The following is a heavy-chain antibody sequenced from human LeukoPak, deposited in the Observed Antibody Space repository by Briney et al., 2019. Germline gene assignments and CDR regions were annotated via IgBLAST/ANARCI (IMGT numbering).Heavy chain of an antibody. CDR3: AKRISLEAY. J-gene: IGHJ4*02. V-gene: IGHV3-21*04. CDR2: ISSSSSYI. CDR1: GFTFSSYS. Sequence: GGSLRLSCAASGFTFSSYSMNWVRQAPGKGLEWVSSISSSSSYIYYADSVKGRFTISRDNSKNTLYLQMNSLRAEDTAVYYCAKRISLEAYWGQGTLVTVSS. D-gene: IGHD2/OR15-2a*01.